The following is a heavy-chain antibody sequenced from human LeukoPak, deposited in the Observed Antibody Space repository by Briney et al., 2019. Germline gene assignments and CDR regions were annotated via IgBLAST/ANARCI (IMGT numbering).Heavy chain of an antibody. CDR3: ARSYGSGRREVFDI. CDR1: GYIFTDHF. Sequence: GASVNVSCKSSGYIFTDHFIHWVRQAPGQGLEWMGWINPNSGGTNNAQKFQGRVTMTGDTSIRTAYMELRRLGSDDTAVYYCARSYGSGRREVFDIWGQGTRVTVSS. V-gene: IGHV1-2*02. CDR2: INPNSGGT. D-gene: IGHD3-10*01. J-gene: IGHJ3*02.